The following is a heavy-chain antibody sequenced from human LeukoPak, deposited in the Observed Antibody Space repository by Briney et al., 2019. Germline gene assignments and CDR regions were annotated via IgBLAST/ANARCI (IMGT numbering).Heavy chain of an antibody. CDR2: IRFDGSTQ. Sequence: VPLGGFLRLSCTASGFTFSSSGMNWVRQAPGKGLEWVAFIRFDGSTQYYADSVKGRFTVSRDNSKNTLYLQMNSLRDEDTAVYYCATETRGSYSEYWGQGTLLTVSS. CDR1: GFTFSSSG. V-gene: IGHV3-30*02. D-gene: IGHD1-26*01. CDR3: ATETRGSYSEY. J-gene: IGHJ4*02.